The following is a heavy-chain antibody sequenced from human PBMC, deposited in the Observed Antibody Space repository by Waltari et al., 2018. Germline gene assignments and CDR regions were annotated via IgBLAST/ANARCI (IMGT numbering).Heavy chain of an antibody. CDR3: ACTNDYVDY. D-gene: IGHD2-8*01. CDR1: GYSISSGYY. V-gene: IGHV4-38-2*01. J-gene: IGHJ4*02. CDR2: IYHSGST. Sequence: QVQLQESGPGLVKPSETLSLTCAVSGYSISSGYYWGWIRQPPGKGLEWIGSIYHSGSTYYNPSLKSRVTISVDTSKNQFSLKLSSVTAADTAVCYCACTNDYVDYWGQGTLVTVSS.